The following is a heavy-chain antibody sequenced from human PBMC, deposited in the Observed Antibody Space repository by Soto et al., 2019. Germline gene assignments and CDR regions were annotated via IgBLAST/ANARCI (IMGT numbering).Heavy chain of an antibody. V-gene: IGHV1-69*13. CDR1: GGTFSSYA. Sequence: SVKVSCKASGGTFSSYAISWVRQAPGQRLEWMGGIIPIFGTANYAQKFQGRVTITGDESTSTAYMELSSLRSEDTAVYYCARATVLQYFDWLSASWDPWGKGTLVTVSS. D-gene: IGHD3-9*01. J-gene: IGHJ5*02. CDR3: ARATVLQYFDWLSASWDP. CDR2: IIPIFGTA.